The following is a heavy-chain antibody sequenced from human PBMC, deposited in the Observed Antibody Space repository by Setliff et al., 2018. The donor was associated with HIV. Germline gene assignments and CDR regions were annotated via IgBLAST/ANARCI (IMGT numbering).Heavy chain of an antibody. CDR1: GGSIVSSSYY. CDR2: MYYRGTT. Sequence: SETLSLTCTVSGGSIVSSSYYWGWIRQPPGKGLEWIGTMYYRGTTYNNPSLQSRVTFSADTSKNQFSLNLNSVTATDTAVYYCARQGLTMNRGVPAPILYYFYYWGPGILVTVSS. V-gene: IGHV4-39*01. CDR3: ARQGLTMNRGVPAPILYYFYY. J-gene: IGHJ4*02. D-gene: IGHD3-10*01.